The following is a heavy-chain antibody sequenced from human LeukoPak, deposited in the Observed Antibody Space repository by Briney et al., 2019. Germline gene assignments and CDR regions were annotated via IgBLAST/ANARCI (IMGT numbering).Heavy chain of an antibody. CDR3: AKDNNDIDY. Sequence: PGGSLRLSCAASGFTFSSYGMHWVRQAPGKGLEWVAVISYDGSNKYYADSVKGRFTISRDNSKNTLYLQMNSLRAEDTAVYYCAKDNNDIDYWGQGTLVTVSS. CDR1: GFTFSSYG. V-gene: IGHV3-30*18. D-gene: IGHD1-1*01. CDR2: ISYDGSNK. J-gene: IGHJ4*02.